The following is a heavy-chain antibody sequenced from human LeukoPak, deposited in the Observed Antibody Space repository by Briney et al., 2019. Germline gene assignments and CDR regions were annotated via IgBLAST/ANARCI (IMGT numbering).Heavy chain of an antibody. CDR1: GFTFSSYA. V-gene: IGHV3-23*01. CDR3: AKALLTYSSSSDY. D-gene: IGHD6-6*01. J-gene: IGHJ4*02. Sequence: PGGSLRLSCAASGFTFSSYAMSWVRRAPGKGLEWVSAISGSGGSIYYADSVKGRFTISRDNSKNTLYLQMNSLRAEDTAVYYCAKALLTYSSSSDYWGQGTLVTVSS. CDR2: ISGSGGSI.